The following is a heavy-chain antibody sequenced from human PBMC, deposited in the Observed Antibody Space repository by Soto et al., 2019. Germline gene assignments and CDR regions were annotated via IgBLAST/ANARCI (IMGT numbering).Heavy chain of an antibody. CDR3: ATRPTTPGAEITMVRGAEAYYYGMDV. J-gene: IGHJ6*02. CDR2: IIPIFGTA. D-gene: IGHD3-10*01. CDR1: GGTFSSYA. V-gene: IGHV1-69*12. Sequence: QVQLVQSGAEVKKPGSSVKVSCKASGGTFSSYAISWVRQAPGQGLEWMGGIIPIFGTANYAQKFQGRVTITADESRRTAIMELSTRRSEDTAVYYGATRPTTPGAEITMVRGAEAYYYGMDVWGQGTTVTVSS.